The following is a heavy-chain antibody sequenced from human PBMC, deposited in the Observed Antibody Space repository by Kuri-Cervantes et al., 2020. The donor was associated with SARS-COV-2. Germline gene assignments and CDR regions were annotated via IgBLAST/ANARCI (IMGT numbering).Heavy chain of an antibody. J-gene: IGHJ6*02. CDR2: IWYDGSDK. CDR3: ARDQIAAQNYYYYYGMDV. Sequence: LSLTCAASGFTFSSYGMHWVRQAPGKGLEWVAVIWYDGSDKDYADSVKGRFTISRDNSKNTLYLEMNSLRAEGTAMYYCARDQIAAQNYYYYYGMDVWGQGTTVTVSS. D-gene: IGHD6-6*01. V-gene: IGHV3-33*01. CDR1: GFTFSSYG.